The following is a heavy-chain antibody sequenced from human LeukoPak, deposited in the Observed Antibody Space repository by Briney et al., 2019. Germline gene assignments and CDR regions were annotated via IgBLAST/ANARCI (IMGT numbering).Heavy chain of an antibody. CDR3: ARRGYYDSSEIGYFDY. CDR1: GYSFTSYW. V-gene: IGHV5-51*01. J-gene: IGHJ4*02. CDR2: IYPGDSDT. D-gene: IGHD3-22*01. Sequence: GESLKISCKGSGYSFTSYWIGWVRQMPGKGLDWMGIIYPGDSDTRYSPSFQGQVTTSADKSICTAYLQWSSLKASDTAMYYCARRGYYDSSEIGYFDYWGQGTLVTVSS.